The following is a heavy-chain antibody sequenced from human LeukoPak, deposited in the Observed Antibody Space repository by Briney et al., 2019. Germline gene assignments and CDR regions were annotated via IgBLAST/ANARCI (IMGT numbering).Heavy chain of an antibody. CDR1: GFTFNNYA. V-gene: IGHV3-23*01. Sequence: PGGSLRLSCVASGFTFNNYAMTWVRQVPGKGLEWVSAISGSGDTTHYADSVKGRFTISRDNSKNTLNLQMNSLRAEDTAVYYCAKDGIFYYDSRGYYASYSDHWGQGTLVTVSS. D-gene: IGHD3-22*01. J-gene: IGHJ4*02. CDR2: ISGSGDTT. CDR3: AKDGIFYYDSRGYYASYSDH.